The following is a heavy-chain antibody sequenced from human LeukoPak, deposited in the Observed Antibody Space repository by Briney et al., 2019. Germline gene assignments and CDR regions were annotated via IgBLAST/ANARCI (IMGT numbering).Heavy chain of an antibody. Sequence: PGGSLRLSCVASGFIVSSNYRSWVRQAPGKGLEWVSIIYSGSSTYYADSVKGRLTISRDNSKNTVFLQMTSLRVEDTAVYYCARGPTRGYGDYWGQGTLVTVSS. V-gene: IGHV3-53*01. D-gene: IGHD5-18*01. CDR1: GFIVSSNY. CDR2: IYSGSST. CDR3: ARGPTRGYGDY. J-gene: IGHJ4*02.